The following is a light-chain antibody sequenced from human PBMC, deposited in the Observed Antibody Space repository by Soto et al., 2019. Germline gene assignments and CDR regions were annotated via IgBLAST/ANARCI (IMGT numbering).Light chain of an antibody. J-gene: IGKJ1*01. CDR3: QQYNSYWT. CDR1: QSISTY. V-gene: IGKV1-5*03. CDR2: QAS. Sequence: DIQMTQSPSTLSASVGDRVTISCRASQSISTYLAWYQQKPGKAPKLLIYQASSLESGVPSRFSGSGFGTEFTLTISSLQPDDFATYYCQQYNSYWTFGQGTKMEIK.